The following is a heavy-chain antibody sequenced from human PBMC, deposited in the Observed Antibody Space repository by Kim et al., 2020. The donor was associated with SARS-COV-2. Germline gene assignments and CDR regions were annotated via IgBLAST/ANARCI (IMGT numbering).Heavy chain of an antibody. CDR3: AREGGDGYNIDWFDP. J-gene: IGHJ5*02. CDR2: IYTSGST. Sequence: SETLSPTCTVSGGSISSGSYYWSWIRQPAGKGLEWIGRIYTSGSTNYNPSLKSRVTISVDTSKNQFSLKLSSVTAADTAVYYCAREGGDGYNIDWFDPWGQGTLVTVSS. CDR1: GGSISSGSYY. D-gene: IGHD2-21*01. V-gene: IGHV4-61*02.